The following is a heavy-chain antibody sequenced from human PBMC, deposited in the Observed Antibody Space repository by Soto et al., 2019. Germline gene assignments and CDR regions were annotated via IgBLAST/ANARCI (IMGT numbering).Heavy chain of an antibody. D-gene: IGHD6-13*01. CDR1: GYSFSSYW. Sequence: GESLKISCKASGYSFSSYWTGWVRQLPGKGLEWMGIIYPSGSDTRYSPSFRGQVIISADRSISTAYLQWSSLKASDTGTYYCARRVGSSWRYFDSWGQGTLVTVSS. J-gene: IGHJ4*02. V-gene: IGHV5-51*01. CDR2: IYPSGSDT. CDR3: ARRVGSSWRYFDS.